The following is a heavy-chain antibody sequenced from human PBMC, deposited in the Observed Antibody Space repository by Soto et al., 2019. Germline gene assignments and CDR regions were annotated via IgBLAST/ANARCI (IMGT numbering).Heavy chain of an antibody. V-gene: IGHV3-23*01. CDR2: ISGSGSTT. CDR3: ANHFLTAGYPNPYGMDV. Sequence: GGSLRLSCAASGFTFSSYYMSWVRQAPGKGLEWVSSISGSGSTTYYADSVKDRFTISRDNSKNTLYLQMNSLRADDTAEYYCANHFLTAGYPNPYGMDVWGQGTTVTVSS. D-gene: IGHD3-9*01. J-gene: IGHJ6*02. CDR1: GFTFSSYY.